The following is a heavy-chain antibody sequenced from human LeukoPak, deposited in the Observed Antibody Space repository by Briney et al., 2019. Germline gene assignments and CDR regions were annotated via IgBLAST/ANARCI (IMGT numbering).Heavy chain of an antibody. CDR3: ARGAYCGGDCPRDY. D-gene: IGHD2-21*02. J-gene: IGHJ4*02. CDR2: INSDGSST. V-gene: IGHV3-74*01. CDR1: GFTISSYW. Sequence: GGSLRLSCAASGFTISSYWMHWVRQAPGKGLVWVSRINSDGSSTSYADSVKGRFTISRDNAKNTLYLQMNSLRAEDTAVYYCARGAYCGGDCPRDYWGQGTLVTVSS.